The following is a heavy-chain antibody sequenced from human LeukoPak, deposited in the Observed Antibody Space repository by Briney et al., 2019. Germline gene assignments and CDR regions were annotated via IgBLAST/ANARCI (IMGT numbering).Heavy chain of an antibody. Sequence: KPGGSLRLSCAASGFTFSDYYMSWLRQAPGKGLEWVSYISSSGSTIYYADSVKGRFTISRDNAKNSLYLQMNSLRAEDTAVYYCARDQASEESFDYWGQGTLVTVSS. CDR1: GFTFSDYY. CDR3: ARDQASEESFDY. CDR2: ISSSGSTI. V-gene: IGHV3-11*01. D-gene: IGHD6-6*01. J-gene: IGHJ4*02.